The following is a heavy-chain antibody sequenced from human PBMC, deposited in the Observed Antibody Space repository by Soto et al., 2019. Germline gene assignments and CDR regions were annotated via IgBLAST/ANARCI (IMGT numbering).Heavy chain of an antibody. V-gene: IGHV6-1*01. Sequence: PSQTLSLTCXISGDSVSSNGACWNWIRQSPSRGLQWLGRIYYRSKWFHDYAASVESRMAINPDTPRNQFSLQLNYVTPEDTAVYYCARVHCSAGTCLDGLDFWGQGTTVTVSS. CDR3: ARVHCSAGTCLDGLDF. J-gene: IGHJ6*02. CDR2: IYYRSKWFH. D-gene: IGHD2-15*01. CDR1: GDSVSSNGAC.